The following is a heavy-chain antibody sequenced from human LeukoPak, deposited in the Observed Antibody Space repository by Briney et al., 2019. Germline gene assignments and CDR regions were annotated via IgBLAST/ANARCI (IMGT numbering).Heavy chain of an antibody. CDR2: ISYIGST. CDR1: DDSFSSHY. Sequence: PSETLSLTCAVSDDSFSSHYWAWIRQPPGKGLEWIGYISYIGSTNYNPSLKSRVTISIDTSKNQFSLKLSSVTAADTAVYYCARDLVTVTKGFDIWGQGTMVSVSS. J-gene: IGHJ3*02. V-gene: IGHV4-59*11. D-gene: IGHD4-17*01. CDR3: ARDLVTVTKGFDI.